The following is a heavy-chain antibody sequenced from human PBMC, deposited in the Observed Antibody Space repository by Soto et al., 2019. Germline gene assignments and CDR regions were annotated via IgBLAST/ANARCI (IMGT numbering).Heavy chain of an antibody. Sequence: SETLSLTCTVSGGSISSFYWSWIRQPPGKGLEWIGYIYYSVSTNYNPSLKSRVTISVDTSKNQFSLKLSSVTAADTAVYYCARDTRGGYYFEYWGQGILVTVSS. CDR1: GGSISSFY. J-gene: IGHJ4*02. CDR2: IYYSVST. CDR3: ARDTRGGYYFEY. V-gene: IGHV4-59*12. D-gene: IGHD2-15*01.